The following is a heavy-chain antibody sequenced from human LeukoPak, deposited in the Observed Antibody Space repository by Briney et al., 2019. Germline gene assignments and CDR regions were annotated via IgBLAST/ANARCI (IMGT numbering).Heavy chain of an antibody. CDR3: ARHIAGEDY. V-gene: IGHV1-8*01. CDR1: GYTFTSYD. Sequence: AXXKVSCKASGYTFTSYDINWVRQAPGQGLEWMGWMNPNSGNTGYAQKFQGRVTMTRNTSISTAYMELSSLRSEDTAVYYCARHIAGEDYWGQGTLVTVSS. D-gene: IGHD6-13*01. J-gene: IGHJ4*02. CDR2: MNPNSGNT.